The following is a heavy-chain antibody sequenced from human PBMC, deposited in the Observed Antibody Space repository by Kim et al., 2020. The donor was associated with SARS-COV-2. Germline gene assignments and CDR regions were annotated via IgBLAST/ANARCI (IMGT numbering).Heavy chain of an antibody. CDR2: ISYDGSNK. CDR1: GFTFSSYA. V-gene: IGHV3-30*04. CDR3: ARPYSGSYFGYFDY. D-gene: IGHD1-26*01. J-gene: IGHJ4*02. Sequence: GGSPRLSCAASGFTFSSYAMHWVRQAPGKGLEWVAVISYDGSNKYYADSVKGRFTISRDNSKNTLYLQMNSLRAEDTAVYYCARPYSGSYFGYFDYWGQGTLVTVSS.